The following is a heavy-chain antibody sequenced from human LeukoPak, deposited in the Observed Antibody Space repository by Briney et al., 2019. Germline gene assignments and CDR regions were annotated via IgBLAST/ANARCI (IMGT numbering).Heavy chain of an antibody. D-gene: IGHD3-3*01. J-gene: IGHJ4*02. CDR3: ARIDFWSGYCLDY. CDR1: GHTFTDYY. V-gene: IGHV1-2*07. Sequence: ASVKVSCKASGHTFTDYYMHWVRQAPGQGLEWMGCINPGSGATNYAHKFQGRVTMTRDTSITTASMELSRLRSDDTAVYYCARIDFWSGYCLDYWGQGTLVTVSS. CDR2: INPGSGAT.